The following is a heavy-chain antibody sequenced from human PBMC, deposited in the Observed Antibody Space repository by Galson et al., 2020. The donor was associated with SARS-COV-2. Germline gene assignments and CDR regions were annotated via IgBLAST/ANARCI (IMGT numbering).Heavy chain of an antibody. V-gene: IGHV3-23*01. CDR3: ATTETQYSSGWYVGDY. CDR1: GFTFSSYA. CDR2: ISGSGGST. D-gene: IGHD6-19*01. J-gene: IGHJ4*02. Sequence: GESLKISCAASGFTFSSYAMSWVRQAPGKGLEWVSAISGSGGSTYYADSVKGRFTISRDNSKNTLYLQMNSLRAEDTAVYYCATTETQYSSGWYVGDYWGQGTLVTVSS.